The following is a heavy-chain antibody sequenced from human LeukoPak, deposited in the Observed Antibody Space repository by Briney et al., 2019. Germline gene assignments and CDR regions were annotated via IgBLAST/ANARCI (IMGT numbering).Heavy chain of an antibody. CDR3: ARGAGAAADY. CDR1: GGSISSYY. Sequence: SETLSLTCTVSGGSISSYYWSWIRQPPGKGLEWIGYIYYSGSTNYNPSLKSRVTISVDTSKIQFSLKLSSVTAADTAVYYCARGAGAAADYWGQGTLVTVSS. J-gene: IGHJ4*02. D-gene: IGHD6-13*01. V-gene: IGHV4-59*01. CDR2: IYYSGST.